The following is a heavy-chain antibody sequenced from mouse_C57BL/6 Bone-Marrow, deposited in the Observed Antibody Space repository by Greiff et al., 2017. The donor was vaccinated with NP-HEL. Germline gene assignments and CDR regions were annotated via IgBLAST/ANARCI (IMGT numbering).Heavy chain of an antibody. J-gene: IGHJ4*01. CDR1: GYSFTGYY. Sequence: DVQLQESGPELVKPGASVKISCKASGYSFTGYYMNWVKQSPEKSLEWIGEINPSTGGTTYNQKFKAKATLTVDKSSSTAYMQLKSLTSEDSAVYYCARYHYYGSSPYAMDYWGQGTSVTVSS. CDR3: ARYHYYGSSPYAMDY. V-gene: IGHV1-42*01. CDR2: INPSTGGT. D-gene: IGHD1-1*01.